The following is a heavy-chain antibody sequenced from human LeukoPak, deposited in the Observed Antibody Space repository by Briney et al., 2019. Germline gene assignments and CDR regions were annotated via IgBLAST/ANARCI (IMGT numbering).Heavy chain of an antibody. CDR2: IRSKTDGGTT. CDR1: GYTFSHGW. D-gene: IGHD4/OR15-4a*01. V-gene: IGHV3-15*01. J-gene: IGHJ4*02. Sequence: GGSLRLSCGGSGYTFSHGWMSWVRQGPGKGPEWVGRIRSKTDGGTTDYAAPVKGRFTISRDDSENTLYLQMNSLKTEDTAVYYCTVDSNTDSQYYWGQGTLVTVSS. CDR3: TVDSNTDSQYY.